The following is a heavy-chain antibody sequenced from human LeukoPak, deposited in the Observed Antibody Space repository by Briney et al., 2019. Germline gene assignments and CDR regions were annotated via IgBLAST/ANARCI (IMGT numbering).Heavy chain of an antibody. CDR1: GGSMSSGGHY. CDR3: ARKIYGSGLYAFDI. V-gene: IGHV4-31*03. Sequence: PSQTLSLTCTVSGGSMSSGGHYWSWIRQHPGKGLEWIGYIYYSGSTYYNPSLKSRVTISVDTSKNQFSLNLNSVTAAATAVYYCARKIYGSGLYAFDIWGQGTMVTVAS. J-gene: IGHJ3*02. D-gene: IGHD3-10*01. CDR2: IYYSGST.